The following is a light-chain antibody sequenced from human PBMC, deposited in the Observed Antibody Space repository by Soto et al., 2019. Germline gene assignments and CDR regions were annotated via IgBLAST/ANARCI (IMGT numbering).Light chain of an antibody. CDR1: QSIRSER. J-gene: IGKJ5*01. CDR3: QQLNSYPLT. CDR2: DAS. V-gene: IGKV3-11*01. Sequence: EIVLTPSPDTLSLSPVERATLSCRASQSIRSERLAWYQQKPGQAPRLVIFDASNRASGMPERFSGSGSGTEFTLTISSLQPEDFATYYCQQLNSYPLTFGQGTRLEIK.